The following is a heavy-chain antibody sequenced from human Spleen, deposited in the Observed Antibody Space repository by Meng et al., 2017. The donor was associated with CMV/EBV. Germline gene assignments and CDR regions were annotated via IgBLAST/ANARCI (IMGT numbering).Heavy chain of an antibody. D-gene: IGHD1-14*01. Sequence: LPCGVYGGSFSGHYWTWVRQPPGKGLEWIGEINHGGVTHYNSSLSSRVTIFLDTSKRQFSLRLTSVTVADMAVYYCASEPVGWYFDLWGRGTLVTVSS. CDR3: ASEPVGWYFDL. CDR2: INHGGVT. J-gene: IGHJ2*01. V-gene: IGHV4-34*01. CDR1: GGSFSGHY.